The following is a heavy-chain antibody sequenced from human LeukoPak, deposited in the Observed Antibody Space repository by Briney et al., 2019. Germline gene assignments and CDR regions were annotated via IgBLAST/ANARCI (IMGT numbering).Heavy chain of an antibody. CDR2: ISYDGSNK. CDR3: AREIYPTVTTPIHYYYYGMDV. Sequence: GRSLRLSCAASGFTFSSYAMHWVRQAPGKGLEWVAVISYDGSNKYYADSVKGRFTISRDNSKNTLYLQMNSLRAEDTAVYYYAREIYPTVTTPIHYYYYGMDVWGQGTTVTVSS. CDR1: GFTFSSYA. D-gene: IGHD4-17*01. V-gene: IGHV3-30*04. J-gene: IGHJ6*02.